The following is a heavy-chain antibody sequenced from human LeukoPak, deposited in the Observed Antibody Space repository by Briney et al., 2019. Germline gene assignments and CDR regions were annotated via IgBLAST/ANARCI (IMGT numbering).Heavy chain of an antibody. CDR2: INHSGST. D-gene: IGHD6-13*01. V-gene: IGHV4-34*01. CDR1: GGSFSGYY. CDR3: ARRRLRAAADLPGAFDI. J-gene: IGHJ3*02. Sequence: SETLSLTCAVYGGSFSGYYWSWIRQPPGKGLEWIGEINHSGSTNYNPSLKSRVTISVDTSKNQFSLKLSSVTAADTAVYYCARRRLRAAADLPGAFDIWGQGTKVTVSS.